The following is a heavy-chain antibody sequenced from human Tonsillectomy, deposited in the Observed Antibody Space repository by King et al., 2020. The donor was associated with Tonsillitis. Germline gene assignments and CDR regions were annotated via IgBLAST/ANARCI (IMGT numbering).Heavy chain of an antibody. V-gene: IGHV5-51*03. J-gene: IGHJ4*02. CDR1: GYSFTNYW. D-gene: IGHD3-10*01. CDR3: ARRPLKFVPGTMVYFEY. Sequence: QLVQSGAEVKKPGESLKISCKGSGYSFTNYWLAWVRQMPGKGLEWMGIIYPGDSDTIYSPSFQGRVTNSADKSISTAYLQWSSLKASDTAMYYCARRPLKFVPGTMVYFEYWGQGTLVTVSS. CDR2: IYPGDSDT.